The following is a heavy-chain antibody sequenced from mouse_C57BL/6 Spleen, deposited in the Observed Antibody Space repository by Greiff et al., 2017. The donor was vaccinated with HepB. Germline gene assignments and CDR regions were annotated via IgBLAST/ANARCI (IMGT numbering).Heavy chain of an antibody. J-gene: IGHJ3*01. CDR3: SGEDGNYWFAY. CDR1: GFTFSNYW. V-gene: IGHV6-3*01. Sequence: EVKLMESRGGLVQPGGSMKLSCVASGFTFSNYWMNWVRQSPEQGLEWVAQIRLKTDNYATHYAESLKGRFTISRDESKSSVYLQMNTLRAEDTGIDYCSGEDGNYWFAYWGQGTLVTVSA. D-gene: IGHD2-1*01. CDR2: IRLKTDNYAT.